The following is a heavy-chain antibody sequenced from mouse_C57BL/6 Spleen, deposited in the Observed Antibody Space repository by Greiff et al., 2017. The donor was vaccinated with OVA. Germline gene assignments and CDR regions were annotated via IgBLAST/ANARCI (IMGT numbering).Heavy chain of an antibody. CDR1: GFTFSSYA. V-gene: IGHV5-9-1*02. D-gene: IGHD2-4*01. CDR2: ISSGGDYI. Sequence: EVQLVESGEGLVKPGGSLKLSCAASGFTFSSYAMSWVRQTPEKRLEWVAYISSGGDYIYYADTVKGRFTISRDNARNTLYLQMSSLKSEDTAMYYCTREGLYDYDDAMDYWGQGTSVTVSS. CDR3: TREGLYDYDDAMDY. J-gene: IGHJ4*01.